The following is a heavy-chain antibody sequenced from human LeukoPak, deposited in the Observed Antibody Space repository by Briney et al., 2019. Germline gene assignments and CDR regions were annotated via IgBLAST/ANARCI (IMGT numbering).Heavy chain of an antibody. J-gene: IGHJ4*02. Sequence: GGSLRLSCAASGFTFSSYAMSWVRQAPGKGLEWVSAISGSGGSTYYADSVKGRFTISRDNSKNPLYLQMNSLRAEDTAVYYCAKVPHYYDSSGYLSHYFDYWGQGTLVTVSS. CDR1: GFTFSSYA. V-gene: IGHV3-23*01. CDR3: AKVPHYYDSSGYLSHYFDY. CDR2: ISGSGGST. D-gene: IGHD3-22*01.